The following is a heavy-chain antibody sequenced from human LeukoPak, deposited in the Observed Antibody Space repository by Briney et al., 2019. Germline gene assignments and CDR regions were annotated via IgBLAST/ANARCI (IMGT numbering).Heavy chain of an antibody. CDR1: GFTFSSFD. V-gene: IGHV3-13*01. D-gene: IGHD1-1*01. CDR2: IGTASDT. Sequence: GGSLRLSCAASGFTFSSFDMHWVCQPTGQGLEWVSTIGTASDTYYPGSVEGRFTLSRGNAKNSLYLQMNSLTAGDTAVYYCARGPPRGKYYYMDVWGKGTTVTVSS. CDR3: ARGPPRGKYYYMDV. J-gene: IGHJ6*03.